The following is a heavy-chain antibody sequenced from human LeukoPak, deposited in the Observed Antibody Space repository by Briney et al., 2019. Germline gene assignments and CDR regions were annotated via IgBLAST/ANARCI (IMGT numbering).Heavy chain of an antibody. CDR2: IKEDGGEM. J-gene: IGHJ4*02. V-gene: IGHV3-7*01. Sequence: PGGSLRLSCTVSGIRFNDYWMSWVRQAPGKGLEWVANIKEDGGEMYYVDSVKGRFIISRDNAKNSVYLQTNILRVEDTAVYYCASGMIEFDYWGQGTLVTVSS. CDR1: GIRFNDYW. CDR3: ASGMIEFDY. D-gene: IGHD1-14*01.